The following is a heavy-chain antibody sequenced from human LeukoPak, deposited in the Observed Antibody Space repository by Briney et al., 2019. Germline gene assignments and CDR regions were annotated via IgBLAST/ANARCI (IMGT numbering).Heavy chain of an antibody. CDR3: ARAPSYDYVWGSYRYNFDY. CDR2: ISSSGSTI. Sequence: GRSLRLSCAASGFTFSSYAMHWVRQAPGKGLEWVSYISSSGSTIYYADSVKGRFTISRDNAKNSLYLQMNSLRAEDTAVYYCARAPSYDYVWGSYRYNFDYWGQGTLVTVSS. D-gene: IGHD3-16*02. J-gene: IGHJ4*02. V-gene: IGHV3-48*03. CDR1: GFTFSSYA.